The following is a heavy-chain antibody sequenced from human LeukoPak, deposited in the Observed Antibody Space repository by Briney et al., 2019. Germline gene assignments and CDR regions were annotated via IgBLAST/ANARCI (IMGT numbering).Heavy chain of an antibody. CDR1: GYTFTGYY. J-gene: IGHJ3*02. Sequence: ASVKVSCKASGYTFTGYYMHWVRQAPGQGLEWMGWINPNSGGTNYAQKFQGRVTMTRDTSISTAYMELSRPRSDDTAVYYCARDGYTASAFDIWGQGTMVTVSS. V-gene: IGHV1-2*02. CDR2: INPNSGGT. D-gene: IGHD5-18*01. CDR3: ARDGYTASAFDI.